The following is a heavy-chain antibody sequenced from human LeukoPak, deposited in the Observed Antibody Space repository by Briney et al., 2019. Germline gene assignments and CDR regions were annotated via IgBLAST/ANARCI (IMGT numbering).Heavy chain of an antibody. D-gene: IGHD4-17*01. CDR1: GGTFSSYA. CDR3: AREGHDYGDYFMAY. V-gene: IGHV1-69*05. J-gene: IGHJ4*02. Sequence: ASVKVSCKASGGTFSSYAISWVRQAPGQGHEWMGRIIPLFGTANYAQKFQGRVTITTDESTSTAYMELSSLRSGDTAVYYCAREGHDYGDYFMAYWGQGTLVTVSS. CDR2: IIPLFGTA.